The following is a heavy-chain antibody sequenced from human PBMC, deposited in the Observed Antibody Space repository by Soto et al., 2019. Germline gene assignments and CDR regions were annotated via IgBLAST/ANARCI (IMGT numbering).Heavy chain of an antibody. V-gene: IGHV4-59*01. Sequence: SETLSLTCTVSGGSISTYYWSWVRRPPGKGLEWIGYVYYSGSTNYNPSLKSRVTISVDTSKNQFSLKLRSVTAADKAMYYCARDKAYCVTSGPYYAFDIWGQRTMVPVS. D-gene: IGHD6-25*01. CDR2: VYYSGST. CDR1: GGSISTYY. J-gene: IGHJ3*02. CDR3: ARDKAYCVTSGPYYAFDI.